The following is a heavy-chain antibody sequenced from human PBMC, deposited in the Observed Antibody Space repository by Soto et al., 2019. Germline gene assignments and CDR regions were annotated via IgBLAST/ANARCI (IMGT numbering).Heavy chain of an antibody. CDR1: GFTFSSYW. J-gene: IGHJ6*02. V-gene: IGHV3-74*01. Sequence: GGSLRLSCAASGFTFSSYWIHWVRQAPGKGLVWVSRINSDGSTTNYANSAKGRFTISRDNAKNTLYLQMNSLRAEDTAVYYCARGVAGYYAMDVWGQGTTVTVSS. CDR2: INSDGSTT. CDR3: ARGVAGYYAMDV. D-gene: IGHD2-15*01.